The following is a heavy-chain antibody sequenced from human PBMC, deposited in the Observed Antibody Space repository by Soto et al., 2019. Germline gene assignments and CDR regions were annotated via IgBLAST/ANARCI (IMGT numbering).Heavy chain of an antibody. CDR3: AREREDCSGGSCYGRWFDP. D-gene: IGHD2-15*01. CDR1: GFTFSSYA. J-gene: IGHJ5*02. CDR2: ISYDGSNK. Sequence: QVQLVESGGGVVQPGRSLRLSCAASGFTFSSYAMHWVRQAPGKGLEWVAVISYDGSNKYYADSVKGRFTISRDNSKNTLYLQMNSLRAEDRAVYYCAREREDCSGGSCYGRWFDPWGQGTLVTVSS. V-gene: IGHV3-30-3*01.